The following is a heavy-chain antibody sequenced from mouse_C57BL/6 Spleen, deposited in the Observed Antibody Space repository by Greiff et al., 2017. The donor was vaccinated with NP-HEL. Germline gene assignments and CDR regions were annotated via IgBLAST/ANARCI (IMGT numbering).Heavy chain of an antibody. Sequence: QVQLQQPGAELVRPGTSVKLSCKASGYTFTSYWMHWVKQRPGQGLEWIGVIDPSDSYTNYNQKFKGKATLTVDTSSSTAYMQLSSLTSEDSAVYYCARSLAYYSNYGAWFAYWGQGTLVTVSA. CDR1: GYTFTSYW. CDR3: ARSLAYYSNYGAWFAY. D-gene: IGHD2-5*01. CDR2: IDPSDSYT. J-gene: IGHJ3*01. V-gene: IGHV1-59*01.